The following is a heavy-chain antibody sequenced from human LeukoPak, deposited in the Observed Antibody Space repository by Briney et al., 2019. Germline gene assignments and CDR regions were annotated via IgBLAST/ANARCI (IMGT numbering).Heavy chain of an antibody. CDR3: AKVTTASSGRGSDY. CDR1: GFTVSSNY. CDR2: GNGGDGT. Sequence: PGGSLRLSCAASGFTVSSNYMSWVRQAPGKGLEWVSTVGNGGDGTYYADSVKGRFTISRDNSKNTLYLQMSSLRAEDTAVYYCAKVTTASSGRGSDYWGPGTLVTVSS. V-gene: IGHV3-53*01. J-gene: IGHJ4*02. D-gene: IGHD6-19*01.